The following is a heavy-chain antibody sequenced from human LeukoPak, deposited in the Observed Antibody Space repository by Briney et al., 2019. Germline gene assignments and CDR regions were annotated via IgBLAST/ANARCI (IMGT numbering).Heavy chain of an antibody. CDR3: ASQGYCSSTSCPFDY. D-gene: IGHD2-2*01. CDR2: IYTSGST. CDR1: GGSISSYY. J-gene: IGHJ4*02. V-gene: IGHV4-4*09. Sequence: KPSETLSLTCTVSGGSISSYYWSWIRQPPGKGLEWIGYIYTSGSTNYNPSFKSRVTISVDTSKNQFSLKLSSVTAADTAVYYCASQGYCSSTSCPFDYWGQGTLVTVSS.